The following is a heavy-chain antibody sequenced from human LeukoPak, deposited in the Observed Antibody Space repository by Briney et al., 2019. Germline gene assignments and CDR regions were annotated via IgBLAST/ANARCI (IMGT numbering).Heavy chain of an antibody. CDR3: ARDGYGDYGLDY. CDR2: ISGSGGST. J-gene: IGHJ4*02. V-gene: IGHV3-23*01. Sequence: PGGSLRLSCAASGFTFSSYAMSWVRQAPGKGLEWVSAISGSGGSTYYADSVKGRFTISRDNSKNTLYLQMNSLRAEDTAVYYCARDGYGDYGLDYWGQGTLVTVSS. D-gene: IGHD4-17*01. CDR1: GFTFSSYA.